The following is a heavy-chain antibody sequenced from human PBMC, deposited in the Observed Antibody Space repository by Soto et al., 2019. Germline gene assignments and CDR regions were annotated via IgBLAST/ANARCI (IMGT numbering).Heavy chain of an antibody. V-gene: IGHV1-69*12. CDR1: GGTFSSYA. CDR3: AGTTADYYDSSGYPFDY. J-gene: IGHJ4*02. Sequence: QVQLVQSGAEVKKPGSSVKVSCKASGGTFSSYAISWVRQAPGQGFDWMGGIIPIFGTANYAQKFQGRVTITADEATSTANKELSSLRSEDTAVYYCAGTTADYYDSSGYPFDYWGQGTLVTVSS. CDR2: IIPIFGTA. D-gene: IGHD3-22*01.